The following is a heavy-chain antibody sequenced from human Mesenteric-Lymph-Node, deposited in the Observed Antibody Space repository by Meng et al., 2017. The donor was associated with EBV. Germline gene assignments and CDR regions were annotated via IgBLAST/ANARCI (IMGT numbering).Heavy chain of an antibody. D-gene: IGHD3-22*01. CDR2: INVGNGDT. CDR1: GDTFTRCA. CDR3: ARDSTGDSRRFDP. V-gene: IGHV1-3*01. J-gene: IGHJ5*02. Sequence: QVQLVKSGTEVKKPGASVRVSRKASGDTFTRCALDWVRQAPGQRLEWMGWINVGNGDTKYSQKFHGRVTITRDTSATTAYMELRSLTSEDTAVYYCARDSTGDSRRFDPWGQGTLVTVSS.